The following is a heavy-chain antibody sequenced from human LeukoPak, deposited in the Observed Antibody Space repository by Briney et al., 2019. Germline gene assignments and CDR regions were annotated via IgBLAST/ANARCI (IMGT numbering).Heavy chain of an antibody. V-gene: IGHV3-23*01. CDR2: VHGSGSDT. D-gene: IGHD5-12*01. CDR3: AKTSRGNSGYDSPFDY. Sequence: GGSLRLSCEASGFTFSGYAMSWVRQAPGKGLEWVSFVHGSGSDTYYADSVKGRFTISRDNSKNTLYLLMNSLSVEDTAIYYCAKTSRGNSGYDSPFDYWGQGTLVTVSS. CDR1: GFTFSGYA. J-gene: IGHJ4*02.